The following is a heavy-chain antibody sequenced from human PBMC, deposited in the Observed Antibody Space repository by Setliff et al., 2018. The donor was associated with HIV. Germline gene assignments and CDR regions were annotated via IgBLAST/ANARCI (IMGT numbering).Heavy chain of an antibody. CDR3: ARSKTFYDFWGGYYTHGAFKI. D-gene: IGHD3-3*01. CDR1: GGSFTSRSYY. J-gene: IGHJ3*02. Sequence: PETLSLTCTVSGGSFTSRSYYWGWIRQPPGKGLEWIGSIFYSGITYYTPSLKSRVTIYVDTSKNQISLNLTSVTPADTAVYYCARSKTFYDFWGGYYTHGAFKIWGLGTMVTVSS. V-gene: IGHV4-39*01. CDR2: IFYSGIT.